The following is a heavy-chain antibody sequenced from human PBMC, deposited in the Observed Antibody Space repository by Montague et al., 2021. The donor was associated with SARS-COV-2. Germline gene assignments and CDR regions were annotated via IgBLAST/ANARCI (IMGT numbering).Heavy chain of an antibody. D-gene: IGHD2-8*01. CDR1: GGSISSPDYY. CDR2: NPYTGST. Sequence: SETLSLTCAVSGGSISSPDYYWGCIRQSPGKGLEWIGSNPYTGSTYYTPSLRRRVSFAMNTSKNLFSLSLCSVTVADSAVYFCARQLPSYCATNRCYPYYLDGWGQGALVTVSS. V-gene: IGHV4-39*01. CDR3: ARQLPSYCATNRCYPYYLDG. J-gene: IGHJ4*02.